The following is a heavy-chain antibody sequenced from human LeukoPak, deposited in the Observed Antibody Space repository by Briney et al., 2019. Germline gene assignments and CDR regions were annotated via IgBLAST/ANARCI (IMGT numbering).Heavy chain of an antibody. CDR1: GFTFSSYA. CDR2: ISGSGGST. V-gene: IGHV3-23*01. D-gene: IGHD2-2*01. Sequence: PGGSLRLSCAASGFTFSSYAMSWVRQAPGKGLEWVSAISGSGGSTYYADSVKGRFTISRDNSKNTLYLQMNSLRAEDTAVYYCAGPLNCSSTSCYAFDIWGQGTMVTVSS. J-gene: IGHJ3*02. CDR3: AGPLNCSSTSCYAFDI.